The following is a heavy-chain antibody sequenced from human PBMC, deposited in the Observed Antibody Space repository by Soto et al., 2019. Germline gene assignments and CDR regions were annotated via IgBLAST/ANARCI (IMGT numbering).Heavy chain of an antibody. D-gene: IGHD4-17*01. CDR2: ISYDGSNK. CDR1: GFTFSSYA. Sequence: QVQLVESGGGVVQPGRSLRLSCAASGFTFSSYAMHWVRQAPGKGLEWVAVISYDGSNKYYADSVKGRFTISRDNSKNTLYLQMNSLRAEDTAFYDCAGESGAWDYGAGGYYYGMGGWGQGTTVTVSS. CDR3: AGESGAWDYGAGGYYYGMGG. J-gene: IGHJ6*02. V-gene: IGHV3-30-3*01.